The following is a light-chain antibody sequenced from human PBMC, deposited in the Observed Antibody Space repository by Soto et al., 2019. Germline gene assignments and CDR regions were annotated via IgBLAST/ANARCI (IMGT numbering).Light chain of an antibody. CDR1: QSLLHKNGNTY. V-gene: IGKV2-30*02. J-gene: IGKJ5*01. CDR2: MVS. Sequence: DVLLTQSPISLPATLGQPASISCRSSQSLLHKNGNTYLAWFHQRPGQPPRRLIYMVSNRDSGVPDRFRGSGSGADFTLSISRVEAEDVGTYFCTQGTYCTTFGQGTRLDIK. CDR3: TQGTYCTT.